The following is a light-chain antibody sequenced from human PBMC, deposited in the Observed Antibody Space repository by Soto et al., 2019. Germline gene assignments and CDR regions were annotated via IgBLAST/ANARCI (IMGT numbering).Light chain of an antibody. V-gene: IGLV2-14*01. Sequence: QSALTQPASVSGSPGQSITISCTGTSSDVGGYNYVSWYQQHPGKAPKLMIYDVSNRPSGVSNRFSGSKSGNTASLTISGLQAEDEADYYCSSYTSSSTLVFGTGTKLHRP. CDR3: SSYTSSSTLV. CDR2: DVS. J-gene: IGLJ1*01. CDR1: SSDVGGYNY.